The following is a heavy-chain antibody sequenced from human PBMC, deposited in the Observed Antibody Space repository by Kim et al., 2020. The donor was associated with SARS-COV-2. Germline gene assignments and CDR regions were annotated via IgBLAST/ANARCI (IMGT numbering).Heavy chain of an antibody. CDR1: GGSFSGYY. V-gene: IGHV4-34*01. CDR3: ARVIPTSIAAAGSRGIYYFDY. CDR2: INHSGST. J-gene: IGHJ4*02. D-gene: IGHD6-13*01. Sequence: SETLSLTCAVYGGSFSGYYWSWIRQPPGKGLEWIGEINHSGSTNYNPSLKSRVTISVDTSKNQFSLKLSSVTAADTAVYYCARVIPTSIAAAGSRGIYYFDYWGQGTLVTVSS.